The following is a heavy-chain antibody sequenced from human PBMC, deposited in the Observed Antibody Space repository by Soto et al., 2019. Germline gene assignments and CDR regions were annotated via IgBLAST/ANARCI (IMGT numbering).Heavy chain of an antibody. CDR2: IIPILGIA. CDR3: ARERCSSTGCPGRAFDI. D-gene: IGHD2-2*01. Sequence: QVQLVQSGAEVKKPGSSVKVSCKASGGTFSSYTISWVRQAPGQGLEWMGRIIPILGIANYAQKFQGRVTITADKSTSTAYMELRGLRSEDTAVYYCARERCSSTGCPGRAFDIWGQGTMVTVSS. J-gene: IGHJ3*02. CDR1: GGTFSSYT. V-gene: IGHV1-69*08.